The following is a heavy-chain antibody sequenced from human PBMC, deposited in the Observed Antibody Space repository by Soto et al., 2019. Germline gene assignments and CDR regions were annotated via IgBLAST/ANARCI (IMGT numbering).Heavy chain of an antibody. CDR2: IVPMSDTA. CDR1: GGTFSSYT. J-gene: IGHJ6*02. D-gene: IGHD2-15*01. Sequence: GASVKVSCKASGGTFSSYTIDWVRQAPGQGLEWMGRIVPMSDTADYPQKFRSRVTITADQSTRTAYMELSSLRSEDTAVYYCARGVVVAASIFYYYGMDVWGQGTTVTVSS. CDR3: ARGVVVAASIFYYYGMDV. V-gene: IGHV1-69*08.